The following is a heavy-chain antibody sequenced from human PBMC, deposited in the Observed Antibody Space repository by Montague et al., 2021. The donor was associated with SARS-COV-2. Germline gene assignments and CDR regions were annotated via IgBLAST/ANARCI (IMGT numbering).Heavy chain of an antibody. V-gene: IGHV4-59*12. CDR3: ARGGGHYYGSESDLDF. D-gene: IGHD3-10*01. CDR1: GGSITSYS. CDR2: INYSGSI. Sequence: SETLSLTCTVSGGSITSYSWSWIRQPPGNGLEYIGYINYSGSINYNPSLKSRVTMSVDTSKNQFSLKLSSVTAADTAVYYGARGGGHYYGSESDLDFWGQGTLVTVSS. J-gene: IGHJ4*03.